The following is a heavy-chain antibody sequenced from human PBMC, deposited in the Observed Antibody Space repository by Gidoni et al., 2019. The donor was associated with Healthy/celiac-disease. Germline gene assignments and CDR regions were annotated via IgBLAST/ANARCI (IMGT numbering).Heavy chain of an antibody. V-gene: IGHV3-23*01. Sequence: EVQLLESGGGLVQPGGSLRLSCAASGFTFSSYAMSWVRQAPGKGLEWVSAISGSGGSSHYADSVKGRFTISRDNSKNTLYLQMNSLRAEDTAVYYCAKEEYSNSWYQSPFDYWGQGTLVTVSS. J-gene: IGHJ4*02. D-gene: IGHD6-13*01. CDR1: GFTFSSYA. CDR3: AKEEYSNSWYQSPFDY. CDR2: ISGSGGSS.